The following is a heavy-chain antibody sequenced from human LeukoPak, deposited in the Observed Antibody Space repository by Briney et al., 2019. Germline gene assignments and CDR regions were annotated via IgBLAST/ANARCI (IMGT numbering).Heavy chain of an antibody. V-gene: IGHV4-38-2*01. Sequence: SETLSLTCAVSGYSISSGYYCGWIRQPPGKGLEWIGTIYHNGNVYYNPSLKSRVTISVDTSKNQFSLKLNSVTAADTAVYYCARYRPLLAAWGWFDPWGQGTLVTVSS. CDR3: ARYRPLLAAWGWFDP. J-gene: IGHJ5*02. CDR1: GYSISSGYY. CDR2: IYHNGNV. D-gene: IGHD7-27*01.